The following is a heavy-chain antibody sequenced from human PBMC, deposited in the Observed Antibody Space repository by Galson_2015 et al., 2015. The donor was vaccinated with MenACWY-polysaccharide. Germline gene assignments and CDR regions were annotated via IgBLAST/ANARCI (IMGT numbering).Heavy chain of an antibody. CDR2: IKPDGSNK. Sequence: SLRLSCAASGFTFSTYWMSWVRQAPGKGLEWVANIKPDGSNKYYADSVKGRFTISRDNSKNTLYLQMNGLRAEVTAIFFCARATYNGGWYPDYFDYWGQGALVTVSS. J-gene: IGHJ4*02. D-gene: IGHD6-19*01. V-gene: IGHV3-7*01. CDR1: GFTFSTYW. CDR3: ARATYNGGWYPDYFDY.